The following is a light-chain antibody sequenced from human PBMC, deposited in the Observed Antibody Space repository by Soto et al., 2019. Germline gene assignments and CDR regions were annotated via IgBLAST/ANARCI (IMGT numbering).Light chain of an antibody. Sequence: DIVMTQSPDSLAVSLGERATINCKSSQSVLYSSNKKNYLAWYQQKAGQPPKLLIYWASTRESGVPDRFSGSWSGTDFTLTISSLQAEDVAVYYCQQYYSTPWTFGQGTKVEIK. CDR2: WAS. CDR3: QQYYSTPWT. V-gene: IGKV4-1*01. J-gene: IGKJ1*01. CDR1: QSVLYSSNKKNY.